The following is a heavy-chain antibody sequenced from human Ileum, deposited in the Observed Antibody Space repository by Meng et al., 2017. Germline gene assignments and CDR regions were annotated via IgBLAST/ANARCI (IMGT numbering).Heavy chain of an antibody. CDR3: ARGRHCSSTTCYLSDS. D-gene: IGHD2-2*01. CDR1: GYTFTNYG. CDR2: TSTYNSNR. V-gene: IGHV1-18*01. J-gene: IGHJ4*02. Sequence: QVHLVQSGPEVRKPRASLKVSCQASGYTFTNYGINWVRQAPGKGLEWMGWTSTYNSNRNYAQSLQGRVTMTTDTSTTTAYMELRSLTFDDTAVYYCARGRHCSSTTCYLSDSWGQGTLVTVSS.